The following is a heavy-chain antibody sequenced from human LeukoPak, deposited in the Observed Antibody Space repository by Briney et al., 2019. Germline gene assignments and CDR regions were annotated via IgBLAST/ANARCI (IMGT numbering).Heavy chain of an antibody. V-gene: IGHV3-23*01. CDR1: GFAFSNYA. CDR3: AKDVCTSPRCLLYLDS. J-gene: IGHJ4*02. CDR2: ISGFNT. D-gene: IGHD2-8*01. Sequence: GGALRLSCTTSGFAFSNYAMNWVRQAPGKGPEWVSGISGFNTYYADSVKGRFTIFRDNSKNVLYLQMDRLRAEDTAVYSCAKDVCTSPRCLLYLDSWGQGTLVTVSS.